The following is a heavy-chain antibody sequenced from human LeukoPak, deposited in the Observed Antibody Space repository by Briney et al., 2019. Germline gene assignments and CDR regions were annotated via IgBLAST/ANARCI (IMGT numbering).Heavy chain of an antibody. Sequence: SETLSLTCTVSGGSISSSSYYWGWIRQPPGKGLEWIGSIYYSGSTNYNPSLKSRVTISVDTSKNQFSLKLSSVTAADTAVYYCARGDKLGVGHFDYWGQGTLVTVSS. D-gene: IGHD7-27*01. CDR2: IYYSGST. CDR1: GGSISSSSYY. CDR3: ARGDKLGVGHFDY. V-gene: IGHV4-39*07. J-gene: IGHJ4*02.